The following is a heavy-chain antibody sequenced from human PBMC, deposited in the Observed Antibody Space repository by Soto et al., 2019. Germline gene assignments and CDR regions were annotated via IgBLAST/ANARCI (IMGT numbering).Heavy chain of an antibody. CDR2: IYWDDDK. D-gene: IGHD3-10*01. Sequence: QITLKESGPTLVKPTPTLTLTCTFSAFSLSTSGLGVGWIRQPPGKALEGLTFIYWDDDKLYSPSLKSRLTITKHTSQSQVVLTKTNIDPVDTATETCPRLVDAGITYYVESWAQGALGTDSS. CDR3: PRLVDAGITYYVES. V-gene: IGHV2-5*02. CDR1: AFSLSTSGLG. J-gene: IGHJ4*02.